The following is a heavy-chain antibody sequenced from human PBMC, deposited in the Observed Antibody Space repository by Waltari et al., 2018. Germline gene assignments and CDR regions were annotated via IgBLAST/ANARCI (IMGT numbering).Heavy chain of an antibody. Sequence: TVSGGSISSSSYSWGWIRPTPGKGLEWIGSIYYSGSTYYNPSLKSRVTISVDTSKNQFSLKLSSVTAADTAVYYCARHMTTLGVVTATHFDYWGQGTLVTVSS. CDR3: ARHMTTLGVVTATHFDY. CDR2: IYYSGST. CDR1: GGSISSSSYS. V-gene: IGHV4-39*01. J-gene: IGHJ4*02. D-gene: IGHD2-21*02.